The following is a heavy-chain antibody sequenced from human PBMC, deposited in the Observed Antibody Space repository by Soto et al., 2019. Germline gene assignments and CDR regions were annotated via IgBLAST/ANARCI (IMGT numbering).Heavy chain of an antibody. CDR1: GGTFSSYA. CDR3: ARVACSGGSCYSYYYYYYGMDV. V-gene: IGHV1-69*13. J-gene: IGHJ6*02. CDR2: IIPIFGTA. Sequence: SVKVSCKASGGTFSSYAISWVRQAPGQGLEWMGGIIPIFGTANYAQKFQGRVTTTADESTSTAYMELSSLRSEDTAVYYCARVACSGGSCYSYYYYYYGMDVWGQGTTVTVSS. D-gene: IGHD2-15*01.